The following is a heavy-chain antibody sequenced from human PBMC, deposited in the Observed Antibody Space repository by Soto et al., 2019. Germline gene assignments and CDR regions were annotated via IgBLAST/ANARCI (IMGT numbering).Heavy chain of an antibody. CDR1: GFTFSSYA. J-gene: IGHJ4*02. Sequence: GGSLRLSCAASGFTFSSYAMSWVRQAPGKGLEWVSAISGSGGSTYYADSVKGRFTISRDNSKNTLYLQMSSLRAEDTAVYYCAKPSSVVVPRANFDYWGQGTLVTVSS. CDR2: ISGSGGST. D-gene: IGHD3-22*01. V-gene: IGHV3-23*01. CDR3: AKPSSVVVPRANFDY.